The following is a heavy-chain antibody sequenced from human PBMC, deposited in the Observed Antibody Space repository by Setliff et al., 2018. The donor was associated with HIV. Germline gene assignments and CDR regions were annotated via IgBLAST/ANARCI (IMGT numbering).Heavy chain of an antibody. J-gene: IGHJ3*02. V-gene: IGHV1-46*01. CDR1: GYSFTNHY. CDR3: ASAGAWQRNALDI. D-gene: IGHD5-12*01. CDR2: INPTGGST. Sequence: ASVKVSCKPSGYSFTNHYMHWVRQAPGQGLEWMGVINPTGGSTRNTQKFQGRVAMTRDTSTSTVYMELSSLRSEDTAVYYCASAGAWQRNALDIWGQGTMVPVSS.